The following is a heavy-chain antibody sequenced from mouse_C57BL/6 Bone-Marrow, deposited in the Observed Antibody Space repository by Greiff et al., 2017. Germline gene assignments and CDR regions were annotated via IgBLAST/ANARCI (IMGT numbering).Heavy chain of an antibody. Sequence: QVQLKQSGPELVKPGASVKISCKASGYAFSSSWMNWVKQRPGKGLEWIGRIYPGDGDTNYNGKFKGKATLTADKSSSTAYMQLSSLTSEDSAVYFCARGLPYWYFDVWGTGTTVTVAS. CDR1: GYAFSSSW. D-gene: IGHD2-4*01. CDR3: ARGLPYWYFDV. J-gene: IGHJ1*03. V-gene: IGHV1-82*01. CDR2: IYPGDGDT.